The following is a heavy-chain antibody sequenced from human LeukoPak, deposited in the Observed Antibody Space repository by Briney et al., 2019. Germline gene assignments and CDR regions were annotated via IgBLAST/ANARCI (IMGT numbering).Heavy chain of an antibody. V-gene: IGHV3-74*01. CDR1: GFTFSTYW. CDR3: ARGYHGSAASDMDV. D-gene: IGHD6-13*01. Sequence: GGSLRLSCAASGFTFSTYWMHWVRQAPGKGLVWVPRINSDGSSTSYADSVKGRFTISRDNAKNTLYLQMNSLTAEDSAVFFCARGYHGSAASDMDVWGKGTTVTVSS. J-gene: IGHJ6*03. CDR2: INSDGSST.